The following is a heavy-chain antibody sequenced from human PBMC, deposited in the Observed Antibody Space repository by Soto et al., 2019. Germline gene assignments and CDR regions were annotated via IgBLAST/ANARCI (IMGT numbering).Heavy chain of an antibody. CDR3: ARGGGYCISTSCYPHYGMDV. V-gene: IGHV4-30-2*01. D-gene: IGHD2-2*01. J-gene: IGHJ6*02. CDR1: GGSISSGGYS. CDR2: IYHSGST. Sequence: PSETLSLTCAVSGGSISSGGYSWSWIRQPPGKGLEWIGYIYHSGSTYYNPSLKSRVTISVDRSKNQFSLKLSSVTAADTAVYYCARGGGYCISTSCYPHYGMDVWGQGTTVTVSS.